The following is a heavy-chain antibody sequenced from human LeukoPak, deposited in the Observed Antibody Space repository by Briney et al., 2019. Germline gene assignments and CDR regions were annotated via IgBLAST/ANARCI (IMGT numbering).Heavy chain of an antibody. V-gene: IGHV3-30*02. CDR2: IRDDGSDK. J-gene: IGHJ4*02. CDR1: GFTFSSYG. D-gene: IGHD3-22*01. Sequence: GGSLRLSCAASGFTFSSYGMHGVRAAPGEGLGWGALIRDDGSDKYYADSVKGRFTISRDNSKNTLYPQMNSLRAEDTAVYDCAKDLQRYYYDSSGYYPPYYFDYWGQGTLVTVSS. CDR3: AKDLQRYYYDSSGYYPPYYFDY.